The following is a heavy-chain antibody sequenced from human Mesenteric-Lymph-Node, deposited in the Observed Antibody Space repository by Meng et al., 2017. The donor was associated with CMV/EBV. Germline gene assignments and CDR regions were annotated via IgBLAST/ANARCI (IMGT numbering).Heavy chain of an antibody. D-gene: IGHD3-10*01. J-gene: IGHJ4*02. CDR3: AKVRWITMVRGVPEYYFDY. Sequence: FSNYWMHWVRQAPGKGLEWVAFIRYDGSNKYYADSVKGRFTISRDNSKNTLYLQMNSLRAEDTAVYYCAKVRWITMVRGVPEYYFDYWGQGTLVTVSS. CDR1: FSNYW. V-gene: IGHV3-30*02. CDR2: IRYDGSNK.